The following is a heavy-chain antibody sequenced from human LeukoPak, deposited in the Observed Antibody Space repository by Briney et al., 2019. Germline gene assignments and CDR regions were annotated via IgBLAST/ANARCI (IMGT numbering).Heavy chain of an antibody. CDR1: GDSISSYY. CDR2: IYYSGST. J-gene: IGHJ4*02. D-gene: IGHD3-10*01. CDR3: ARVDMVRGVTNY. Sequence: SETLSLTCTVSGDSISSYYWSWIRQPPGKGLEWIGYIYYSGSTYYNPSLKSRVTISVDTSKNQFSLKLSSVTAADTAVYYCARVDMVRGVTNYWGQGTLVTVSS. V-gene: IGHV4-59*08.